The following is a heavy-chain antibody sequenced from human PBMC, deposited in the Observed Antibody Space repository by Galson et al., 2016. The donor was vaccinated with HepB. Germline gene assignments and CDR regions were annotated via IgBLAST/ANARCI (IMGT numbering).Heavy chain of an antibody. CDR1: GFSVRSNY. J-gene: IGHJ4*02. CDR3: TKNLDGGWHFPFDY. CDR2: IYGGGAT. V-gene: IGHV3-53*05. Sequence: SLRLSCAGSGFSVRSNYMNWVRQAPGKGLEWLSVIYGGGATSYADSVKGRFTISRDTSNNTVFLQMNSLRSEDTAVYYCTKNLDGGWHFPFDYWGQGTLVTVSS. D-gene: IGHD2-15*01.